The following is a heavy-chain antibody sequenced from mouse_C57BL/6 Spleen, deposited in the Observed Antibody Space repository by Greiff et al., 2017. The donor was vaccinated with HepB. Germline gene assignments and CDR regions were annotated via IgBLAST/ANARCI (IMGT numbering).Heavy chain of an antibody. V-gene: IGHV1-50*01. D-gene: IGHD1-1*01. CDR2: IDPSDSYT. CDR1: GYTFTSYW. J-gene: IGHJ3*01. Sequence: QVQLQQPGAELVKPGASVKLSCKASGYTFTSYWMQWVKQRPGQGLEWIGEIDPSDSYTNYNQKFKGKATLTVDTSSSTAYMQLSSLTSEDSAVYYCASSEAYYYGSSSFWFAYWGQRTLVTVSA. CDR3: ASSEAYYYGSSSFWFAY.